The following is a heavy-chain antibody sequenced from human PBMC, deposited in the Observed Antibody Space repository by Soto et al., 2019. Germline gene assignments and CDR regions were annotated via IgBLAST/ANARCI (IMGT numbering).Heavy chain of an antibody. CDR2: ISGSGGST. D-gene: IGHD4-17*01. J-gene: IGHJ4*02. Sequence: EVQLLESGGGLVQPGGSLRLSCAASGFTFSSYAMSWVRQAPGKGLEWVSAISGSGGSTYYADSVKGRFTISRDNSKNTLWLQMNSLRAEDTAVYYCAQVPRYTVTPPDDYWGQGTLVTVSS. CDR3: AQVPRYTVTPPDDY. CDR1: GFTFSSYA. V-gene: IGHV3-23*01.